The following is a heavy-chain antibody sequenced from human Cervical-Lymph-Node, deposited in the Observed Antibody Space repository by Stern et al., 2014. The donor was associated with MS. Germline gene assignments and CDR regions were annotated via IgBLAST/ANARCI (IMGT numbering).Heavy chain of an antibody. CDR3: VRRRDSSGYDTFDI. D-gene: IGHD3-22*01. Sequence: EVQLLESGAEVKKPGESLKISCKTSGYSFGSFWIGWVRQMPGRGLEWMGIIYPGDSDTTYSPSFQGQVTISADDSIRTDYLQWSSLKASDTAMYYCVRRRDSSGYDTFDIWGQGTLLTVSS. V-gene: IGHV5-51*01. J-gene: IGHJ3*02. CDR1: GYSFGSFW. CDR2: IYPGDSDT.